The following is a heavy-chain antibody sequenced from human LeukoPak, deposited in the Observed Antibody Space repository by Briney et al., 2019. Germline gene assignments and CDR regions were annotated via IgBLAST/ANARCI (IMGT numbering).Heavy chain of an antibody. Sequence: GGSLRLSCAASGFTFSSYSMNWVRQAPGKGLEWVSYISSSSSTIYYADSVKGRFTISRDNAKNSLYLQMNSLRAEDTAVYYCARDSSGWENYFDYWGQGTLVTVSS. CDR3: ARDSSGWENYFDY. V-gene: IGHV3-48*04. J-gene: IGHJ4*02. D-gene: IGHD6-25*01. CDR2: ISSSSSTI. CDR1: GFTFSSYS.